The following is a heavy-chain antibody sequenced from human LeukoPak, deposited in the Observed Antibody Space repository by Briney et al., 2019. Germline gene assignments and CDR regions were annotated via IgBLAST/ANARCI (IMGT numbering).Heavy chain of an antibody. Sequence: PSETLSLTCAVYGGSFSGYYWSWIRQPPGKGLEWIGEINHSGSTNYNPSLKSRVTISVDTSKNQFSLKLSSVTVADTAVYYCARSPPGSDTMVRGVMKGWFDPWGQGTLVTVSS. J-gene: IGHJ5*02. V-gene: IGHV4-34*01. CDR2: INHSGST. D-gene: IGHD3-10*01. CDR3: ARSPPGSDTMVRGVMKGWFDP. CDR1: GGSFSGYY.